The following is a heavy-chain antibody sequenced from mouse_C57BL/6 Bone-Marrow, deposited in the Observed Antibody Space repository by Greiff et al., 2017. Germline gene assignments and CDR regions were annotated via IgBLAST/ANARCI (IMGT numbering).Heavy chain of an antibody. Sequence: VQLQQSGAELARPGASVKLSCKASGYTFTSYGISWVKQRTGQGLEWIGEIYPRSGNTYYNEKFKGKATLTADKSSSTAYMELRSLTSDDSAVYFCARVRVYYYGSSHDYWGQGTTLTVSS. CDR1: GYTFTSYG. V-gene: IGHV1-81*01. J-gene: IGHJ2*01. D-gene: IGHD1-1*01. CDR2: IYPRSGNT. CDR3: ARVRVYYYGSSHDY.